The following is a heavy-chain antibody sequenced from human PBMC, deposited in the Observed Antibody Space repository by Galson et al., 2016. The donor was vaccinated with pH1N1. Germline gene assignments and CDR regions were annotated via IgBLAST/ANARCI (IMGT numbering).Heavy chain of an antibody. CDR1: GFSFSTYA. V-gene: IGHV3-30-3*01. CDR2: VLYDGNNQ. D-gene: IGHD5-12*01. CDR3: VRDSEYSAYDSLV. Sequence: LRLSCAASGFSFSTYAMHWVRQAPGKGLEWVAVVLYDGNNQYFADSVKGRFTISRDNSKNAVYLQMNRLRAEDTAVYYCVRDSEYSAYDSLVWGQGTQVSVSS. J-gene: IGHJ4*02.